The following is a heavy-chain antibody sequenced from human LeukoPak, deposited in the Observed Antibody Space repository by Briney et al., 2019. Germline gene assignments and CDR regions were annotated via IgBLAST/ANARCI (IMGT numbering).Heavy chain of an antibody. CDR3: TTTQGGTSLDAFEI. J-gene: IGHJ3*02. D-gene: IGHD1-7*01. Sequence: GGSLRLSCAASGFTFTNAWMTWMSWVRQAPGKGLEWVGRIKSKTDGGTTDYAAPVKGRFTISRDDSKNTLYLQMNSLKFEDTAIYYCTTTQGGTSLDAFEIWGQGTMVTVSS. V-gene: IGHV3-15*01. CDR2: IKSKTDGGTT. CDR1: GFTFTNAWMTW.